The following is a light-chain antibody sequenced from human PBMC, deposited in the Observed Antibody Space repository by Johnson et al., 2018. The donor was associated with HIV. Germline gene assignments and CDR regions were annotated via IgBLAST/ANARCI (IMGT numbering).Light chain of an antibody. J-gene: IGLJ1*01. CDR3: GTWDSSLSAGV. CDR1: SSNIGNNY. V-gene: IGLV1-51*01. Sequence: QSVLTQPPSVSAAPGQKVTISCSGSSSNIGNNYVSWYQQIPGTAPKLLIYDNNKRPSGIPDRFSGSKSGTSATLGITGLQTGDEADYYCGTWDSSLSAGVVGTGTKVTV. CDR2: DNN.